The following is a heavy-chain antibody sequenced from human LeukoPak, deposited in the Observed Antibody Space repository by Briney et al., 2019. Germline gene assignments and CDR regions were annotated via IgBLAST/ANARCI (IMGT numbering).Heavy chain of an antibody. J-gene: IGHJ2*01. CDR1: GFTFSNYG. CDR2: ISYDGSNK. CDR3: ATRIAAAGTGSYWYFDL. D-gene: IGHD6-13*01. Sequence: GRSLRLSCAASGFTFSNYGMHWVRQAPGKGLEWVAVISYDGSNKYYADSVKGRFTISRDNSKNTLYLQMSSLRAEDTAVYYCATRIAAAGTGSYWYFDLWGRGTLVTVSS. V-gene: IGHV3-30*03.